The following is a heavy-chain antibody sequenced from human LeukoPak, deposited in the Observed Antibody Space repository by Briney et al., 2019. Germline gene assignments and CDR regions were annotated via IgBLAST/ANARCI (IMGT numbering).Heavy chain of an antibody. CDR1: GFTFDDYG. D-gene: IGHD7-27*01. J-gene: IGHJ6*03. CDR2: INWNGGST. CDR3: ARVGVLGYMDV. V-gene: IGHV3-20*04. Sequence: GGSLRLSCAASGFTFDDYGMSWVRQAPGKGLEWVSGINWNGGSTGYADSVKGRFTISRDNAKDSLYLQMNSLRAEDTALYYCARVGVLGYMDVWGKGTTVTVSS.